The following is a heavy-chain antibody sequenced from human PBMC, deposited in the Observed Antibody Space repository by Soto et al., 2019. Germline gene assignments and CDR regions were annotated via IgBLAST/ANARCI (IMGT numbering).Heavy chain of an antibody. Sequence: VQLLESGGGLVQPGGSLRLSCAASGFTFINYGMTWVRQAPGKWLEWVSSMSGSGDSTNYADPVKGRFTISRDNSKNTLYLQMNSLRAEDTAVYYCAERDNGDDLHPHPVDYWGQGTLVIVSS. CDR3: AERDNGDDLHPHPVDY. J-gene: IGHJ4*02. CDR2: MSGSGDST. D-gene: IGHD4-17*01. V-gene: IGHV3-23*01. CDR1: GFTFINYG.